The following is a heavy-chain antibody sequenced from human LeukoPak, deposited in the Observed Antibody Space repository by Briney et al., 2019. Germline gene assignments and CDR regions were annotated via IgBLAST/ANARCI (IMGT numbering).Heavy chain of an antibody. CDR3: ARVAVGIWDHYDSSGYTPNYFDY. CDR1: GFTFSSYA. V-gene: IGHV3-30*01. Sequence: PGRSLRLSCAASGFTFSSYAMHWVRHAPGKGLEWVAVISYDGSNKYYADSVKGRFTISRDHYKNTLYLQMNSLRAEDTAVYYGARVAVGIWDHYDSSGYTPNYFDYWGQGTLVTVSS. J-gene: IGHJ4*02. CDR2: ISYDGSNK. D-gene: IGHD3-22*01.